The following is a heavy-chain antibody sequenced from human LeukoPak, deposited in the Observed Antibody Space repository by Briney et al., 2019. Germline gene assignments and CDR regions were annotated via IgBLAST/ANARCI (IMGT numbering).Heavy chain of an antibody. CDR2: ISSSSSTI. CDR1: GFTFSSYS. V-gene: IGHV3-48*01. J-gene: IGHJ6*03. D-gene: IGHD3-22*01. Sequence: GGSLRLSCAASGFTFSSYSMNWVRQAPGKGLEWVSYISSSSSTIYYAESVKGRFTISRDNAKNSLYLQMNSLRAEDTAVYYCARAIVVVMVGRYYYMDVWGKGTTVTVSS. CDR3: ARAIVVVMVGRYYYMDV.